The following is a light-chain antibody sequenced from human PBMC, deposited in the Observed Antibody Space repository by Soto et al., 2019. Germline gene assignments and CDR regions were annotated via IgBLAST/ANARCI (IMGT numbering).Light chain of an antibody. CDR3: QQYNNWPPI. J-gene: IGKJ4*01. CDR1: QSVSSN. Sequence: EIVMTQSPATLPVSPGERATLSCRASQSVSSNLAWYQQKPGQAPRLLIYGASTRATGIPARFSGSGSGTEFTLTISSLQSEDFAVYYCQQYNNWPPIFGGGTKVDIK. CDR2: GAS. V-gene: IGKV3-15*01.